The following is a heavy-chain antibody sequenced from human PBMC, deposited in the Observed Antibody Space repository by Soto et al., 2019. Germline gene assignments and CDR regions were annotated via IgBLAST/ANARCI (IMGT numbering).Heavy chain of an antibody. Sequence: GASVKVSCKASGYTFTSYDINWVRQATGQGLEWMGWMNPNSGNTGYAQKFQGRVTMTRNTSISTAYMELSSLRSEDTAVYYCARATDDYSNYCSWFDPWGQGTLVTVSS. CDR3: ARATDDYSNYCSWFDP. J-gene: IGHJ5*02. D-gene: IGHD4-4*01. V-gene: IGHV1-8*01. CDR2: MNPNSGNT. CDR1: GYTFTSYD.